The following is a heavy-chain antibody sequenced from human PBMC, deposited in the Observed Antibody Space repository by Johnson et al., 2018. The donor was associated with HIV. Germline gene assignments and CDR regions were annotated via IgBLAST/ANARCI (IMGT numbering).Heavy chain of an antibody. V-gene: IGHV3-7*01. CDR1: GFTFSNYA. D-gene: IGHD3-22*01. CDR3: AREVYYDSSGYYVDAFDI. Sequence: EVQLVESGGGLVQPGGSLRLSCAVSGFTFSNYAMSWVRQAPGKGLEWVANIKQDETEKHYVDSVKGRFTISRDNAKNSLYLQMNSLRVEDTAVYYCAREVYYDSSGYYVDAFDIWGQGTMVTVSS. J-gene: IGHJ3*02. CDR2: IKQDETEK.